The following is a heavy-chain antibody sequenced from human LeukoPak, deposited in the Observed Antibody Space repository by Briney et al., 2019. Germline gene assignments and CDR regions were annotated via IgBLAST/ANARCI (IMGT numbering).Heavy chain of an antibody. D-gene: IGHD2-8*01. CDR3: ARDRGPGYADY. V-gene: IGHV4-59*01. CDR1: GGSISSYY. Sequence: SETLSLTCTVSGGSISSYYWSWIRQPPGKGLEWIGYIYYSGSTNYNPSLKSRVTISVDTSKNQFSLKLSSVTAADTAVYYCARDRGPGYADYWGQGTVVTVSS. J-gene: IGHJ4*02. CDR2: IYYSGST.